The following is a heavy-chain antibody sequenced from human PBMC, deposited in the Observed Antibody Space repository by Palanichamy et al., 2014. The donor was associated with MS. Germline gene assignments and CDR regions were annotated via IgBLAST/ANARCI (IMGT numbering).Heavy chain of an antibody. D-gene: IGHD3-10*01. Sequence: QVQLQESGPGLVKPSETLSLTCAVSGYSISSGYYWGWIRQPPGKGLEWIGSIYHSGSTYYNPSLKSRVTISVDTSKNQFSLKLSSVIAADTAVYYCARQSSGGAFDIWGQGTMVTVSS. J-gene: IGHJ3*02. CDR1: GYSISSGYY. V-gene: IGHV4-38-2*01. CDR3: ARQSSGGAFDI. CDR2: IYHSGST.